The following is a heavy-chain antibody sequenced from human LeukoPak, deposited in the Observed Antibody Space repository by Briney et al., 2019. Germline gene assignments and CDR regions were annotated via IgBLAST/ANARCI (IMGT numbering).Heavy chain of an antibody. Sequence: GGSLRLSCAASGFTFSSYGMSWGGQAPGKGLEGGANIKQDGSEENFVDSVKGRVTISRANAKKSLYLQMNSLRAEAKAVYYCARGSFAGASLRHDYWGQGNLVTVSS. J-gene: IGHJ4*02. D-gene: IGHD1-26*01. CDR1: GFTFSSYG. V-gene: IGHV3-7*01. CDR2: IKQDGSEE. CDR3: ARGSFAGASLRHDY.